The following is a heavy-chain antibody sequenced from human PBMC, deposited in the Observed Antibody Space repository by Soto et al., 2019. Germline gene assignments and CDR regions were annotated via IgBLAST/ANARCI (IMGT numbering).Heavy chain of an antibody. V-gene: IGHV4-59*01. CDR3: AQARDFWSHRWFEP. D-gene: IGHD3-3*01. J-gene: IGHJ5*02. CDR2: IYYSGST. CDR1: GGSISSYY. Sequence: QVQLQESGPGLVKPSETLSLTCTVSGGSISSYYCSWIRQPPGKGLEWIGYIYYSGSTKYNPSIKSRVTISVDTSKNQFYLKPSSVTTADTPVNYFAQARDFWSHRWFEPWGKATLVTVSS.